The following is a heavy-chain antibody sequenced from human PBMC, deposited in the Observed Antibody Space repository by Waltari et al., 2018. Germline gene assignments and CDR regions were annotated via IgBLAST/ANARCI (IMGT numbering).Heavy chain of an antibody. CDR3: ARDDSARWSCDL. Sequence: QVHLVQSGAEAKEHGASVKVSCKASGYTFTDYYLQWVRQAPGQGLEWMGWIAPKNGGTVEAQKLQGRVTMTRDTPISTAYMERGGLRYDDTAVYYCARDDSARWSCDLWGQGTLVTVSS. CDR1: GYTFTDYY. J-gene: IGHJ1*01. D-gene: IGHD3-10*01. CDR2: IAPKNGGT. V-gene: IGHV1-2*02.